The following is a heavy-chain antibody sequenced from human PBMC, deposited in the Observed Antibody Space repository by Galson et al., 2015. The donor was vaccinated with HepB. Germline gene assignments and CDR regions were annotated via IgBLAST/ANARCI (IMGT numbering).Heavy chain of an antibody. CDR3: ARDRLELVPWYYGMDV. Sequence: SLRLYCVDSGFNFSTYWMSWVRQAPGKGLEWVANINLDGSEKYYVDSVKGRFTISRDNAKNSLFLQMNSLRAEDTAIYYCARDRLELVPWYYGMDVWGQGTTVTVSS. V-gene: IGHV3-7*03. J-gene: IGHJ6*02. CDR1: GFNFSTYW. D-gene: IGHD1-7*01. CDR2: INLDGSEK.